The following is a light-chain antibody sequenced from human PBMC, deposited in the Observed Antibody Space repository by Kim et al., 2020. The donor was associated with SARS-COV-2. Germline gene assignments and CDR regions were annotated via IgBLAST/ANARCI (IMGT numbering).Light chain of an antibody. CDR2: AAS. Sequence: SASVGDRVTITCRASQAISSFLAWYQQKPGIAPKLLIFAASTLHNGVPSRFSGSGSGTHFTLTINSLQPEDLATYYCQQAHTFPWTFGKGPRWIS. CDR3: QQAHTFPWT. V-gene: IGKV1-12*01. CDR1: QAISSF. J-gene: IGKJ1*01.